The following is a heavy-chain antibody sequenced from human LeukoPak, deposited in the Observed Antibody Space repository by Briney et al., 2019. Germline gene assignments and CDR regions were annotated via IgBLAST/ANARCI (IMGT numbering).Heavy chain of an antibody. V-gene: IGHV3-74*01. Sequence: GGSLRLSCAASGFTFSRYWMHWVRQAPGKGLVWVSRISPDGSRTTYADSVKGRFTISRDNSYNTVSLQMNSLRDEDTGVYFCAKGLRTGVGPYMGYHYYMDVWGKGATVTVSS. CDR2: ISPDGSRT. CDR1: GFTFSRYW. J-gene: IGHJ6*03. D-gene: IGHD3-16*01. CDR3: AKGLRTGVGPYMGYHYYMDV.